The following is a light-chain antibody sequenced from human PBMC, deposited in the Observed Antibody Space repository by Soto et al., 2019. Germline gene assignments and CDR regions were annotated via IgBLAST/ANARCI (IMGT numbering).Light chain of an antibody. CDR1: QSVDIN. V-gene: IGKV3-15*01. J-gene: IGKJ1*01. Sequence: EIVLTQSPATLSVSPGERFTLSCMASQSVDINLAWYQQKPGQAPRLLIYGASTRATDMSGTFSGRGSGTEFTLTINNLRPEDFAVYYCQQYRGWPRTFGQGTKVDIK. CDR2: GAS. CDR3: QQYRGWPRT.